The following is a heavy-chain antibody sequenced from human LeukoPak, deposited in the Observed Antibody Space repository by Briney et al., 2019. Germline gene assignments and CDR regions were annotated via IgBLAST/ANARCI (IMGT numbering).Heavy chain of an antibody. D-gene: IGHD3-10*01. CDR2: ILPGDSDT. V-gene: IGHV5-51*01. J-gene: IGHJ1*01. Sequence: PGGSLKISCKVSGYSFSNNWIGWVRQMPGKGLEWMGIILPGDSDTRYSPSFQGQVTISADKSINTAYVQWSSLKASDTAMYYCATYAGTSSKYFPYWGRRTLVTVSS. CDR1: GYSFSNNW. CDR3: ATYAGTSSKYFPY.